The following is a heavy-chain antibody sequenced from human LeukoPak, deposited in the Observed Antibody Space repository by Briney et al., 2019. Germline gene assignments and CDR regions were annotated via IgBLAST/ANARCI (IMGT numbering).Heavy chain of an antibody. CDR3: ARDKVAATRQQVAWFDP. D-gene: IGHD2-15*01. J-gene: IGHJ5*02. V-gene: IGHV1-8*01. Sequence: GASVKVSCTASGYTFTSYDINWVRQAPGQGLGWMGWMNPNSGNTGYAQKFQGRVTMTRNTSISTAYMELSSLRSEDTAVYYCARDKVAATRQQVAWFDPWGQGTLVTVSS. CDR2: MNPNSGNT. CDR1: GYTFTSYD.